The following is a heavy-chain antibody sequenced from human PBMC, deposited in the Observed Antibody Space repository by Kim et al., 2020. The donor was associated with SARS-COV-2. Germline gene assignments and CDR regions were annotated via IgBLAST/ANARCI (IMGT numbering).Heavy chain of an antibody. CDR2: ISSSSSYI. CDR1: GFTFSSYS. CDR3: ARVRGSQHYDSSGYDWFDP. Sequence: GGSLRLSCAASGFTFSSYSMNWVRQAPGKGLEWVSSISSSSSYIYYADSVKGRFTISRDNAKNSLYLQMNSLRAEDTAVYYCARVRGSQHYDSSGYDWFDPWGQGTLVTVSS. V-gene: IGHV3-21*01. J-gene: IGHJ5*02. D-gene: IGHD3-22*01.